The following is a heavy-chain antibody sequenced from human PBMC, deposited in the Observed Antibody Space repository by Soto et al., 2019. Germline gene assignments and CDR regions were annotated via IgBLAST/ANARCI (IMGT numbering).Heavy chain of an antibody. CDR3: AKQAGYSSDPFDY. CDR2: ISGGGAST. CDR1: VFTFSSNA. V-gene: IGHV3-23*01. Sequence: GGSLRLSCAASVFTFSSNAMSWVRQAPGMGLEWVSGISGGGASTKYADSVKGRFTISRDNSENTLYLQMNNLRADDTAVYYCAKQAGYSSDPFDYWGQGTLVTVSS. D-gene: IGHD6-19*01. J-gene: IGHJ4*02.